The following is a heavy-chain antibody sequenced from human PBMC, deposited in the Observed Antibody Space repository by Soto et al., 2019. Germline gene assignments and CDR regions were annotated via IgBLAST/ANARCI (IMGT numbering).Heavy chain of an antibody. V-gene: IGHV4-34*01. CDR3: VRASVTIFGVVIIRYWFDP. D-gene: IGHD3-3*01. Sequence: SETLSLTCAVYGGSFSGYYWSWIRQPPGKGLEWIGEINHSGSTNYNPSLKSRVTISVDTSKNQFSLKLSSVTAADTAVYYCVRASVTIFGVVIIRYWFDPWGQGTLVTAPQ. CDR2: INHSGST. CDR1: GGSFSGYY. J-gene: IGHJ5*02.